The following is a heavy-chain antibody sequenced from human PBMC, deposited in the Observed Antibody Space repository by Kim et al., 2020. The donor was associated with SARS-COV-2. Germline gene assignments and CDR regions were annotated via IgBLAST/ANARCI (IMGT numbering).Heavy chain of an antibody. J-gene: IGHJ4*02. V-gene: IGHV3-15*01. CDR2: T. D-gene: IGHD5-12*01. Sequence: TDYAAPVKGRVINSRDDSENTLFLQLNSLKNEDTAVYYCATDQGGYDLPDYWGQGTLVTVSS. CDR3: ATDQGGYDLPDY.